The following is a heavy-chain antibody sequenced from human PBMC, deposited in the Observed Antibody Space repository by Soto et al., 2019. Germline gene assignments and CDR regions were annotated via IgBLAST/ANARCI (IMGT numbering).Heavy chain of an antibody. V-gene: IGHV4-39*01. CDR1: GGSISSSSYH. D-gene: IGHD3-3*01. CDR2: IYYSGST. Sequence: SETLSLTCTVSGGSISSSSYHWGWIRQPPGKGLEWIGSIYYSGSTYYNPSLKSLVTISVDTSKNQFSLKLSSVTAADTAVYYCARAPRITIFGEPYGMDVWGQGTTVTVSS. CDR3: ARAPRITIFGEPYGMDV. J-gene: IGHJ6*02.